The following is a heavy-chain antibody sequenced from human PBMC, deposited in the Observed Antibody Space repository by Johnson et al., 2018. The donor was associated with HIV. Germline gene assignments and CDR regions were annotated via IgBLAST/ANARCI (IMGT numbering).Heavy chain of an antibody. D-gene: IGHD5-18*01. J-gene: IGHJ3*02. CDR3: ARLPSGYNRDTFNI. Sequence: QVQLVESGGGVVQPGRSLRLSCAASGFTFSNFGMHWVRQAPGKGLEWVAVIWYDGSNKYYADSVKGRFTISRDNSKSTLYLQMNSLRAEDTAVYYCARLPSGYNRDTFNIWGQGTMVTVSS. CDR2: IWYDGSNK. V-gene: IGHV3-33*01. CDR1: GFTFSNFG.